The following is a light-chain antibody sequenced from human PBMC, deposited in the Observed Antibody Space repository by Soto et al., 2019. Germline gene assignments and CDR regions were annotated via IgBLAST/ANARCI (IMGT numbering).Light chain of an antibody. CDR3: QQSYSAPWT. CDR2: AAS. J-gene: IGKJ1*01. CDR1: QSINSY. Sequence: DIQMTQSPSSLSASVGDRVTITCRASQSINSYLNWYQQKPGKAPNLLIYAASSLESGVPARFSCSGSGTDFTLTISSLQREDFATYYCQQSYSAPWTFGQGIKVEIK. V-gene: IGKV1-39*01.